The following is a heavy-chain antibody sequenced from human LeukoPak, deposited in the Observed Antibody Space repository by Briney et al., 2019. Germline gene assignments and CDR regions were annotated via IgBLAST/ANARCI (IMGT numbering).Heavy chain of an antibody. V-gene: IGHV3-7*01. J-gene: IGHJ4*02. D-gene: IGHD3-22*01. CDR3: ARAAYYYDSTPDY. CDR1: GFTFSSYW. CDR2: IKQDGSEK. Sequence: PGGSLRLSCAASGFTFSSYWMSWVRQAPGEGLEWVANIKQDGSEKYYVDSVKGRFTISRDNAKNSLYLQMNSLRAEDTAVYYCARAAYYYDSTPDYWGQGTLVTVPS.